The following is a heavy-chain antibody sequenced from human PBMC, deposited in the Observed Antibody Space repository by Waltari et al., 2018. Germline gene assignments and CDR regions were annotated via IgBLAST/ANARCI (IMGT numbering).Heavy chain of an antibody. V-gene: IGHV1-46*01. D-gene: IGHD6-19*01. CDR1: GTTFTSHY. J-gene: IGHJ5*02. CDR2: MNPRGGTT. CDR3: AIYSSGWYP. Sequence: QVQLVQSGAAVKKPGASVKVSCQASGTTFTSHYVHWVRQAPGKGLEWMGLMNPRGGTTTNAQQFQGRVTMTGDTSTSRVYMELSSLRSEDTAVYYCAIYSSGWYPWGQGTLVTVSS.